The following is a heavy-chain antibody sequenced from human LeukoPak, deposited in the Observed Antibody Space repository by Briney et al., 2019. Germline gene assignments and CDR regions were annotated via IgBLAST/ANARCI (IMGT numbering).Heavy chain of an antibody. V-gene: IGHV4-59*08. CDR2: IYYSGST. CDR3: ARKATNDRYYPFDF. CDR1: GDSIGTYY. D-gene: IGHD3-10*01. Sequence: SETLSLTCTVFGDSIGTYYWNWIRQPPGKGLEWIGYIYYSGSTNYNPSLKSRVTISLDPSRTQFSLRLTSVTAADTAVYYCARKATNDRYYPFDFWGQGTLVTVSS. J-gene: IGHJ4*02.